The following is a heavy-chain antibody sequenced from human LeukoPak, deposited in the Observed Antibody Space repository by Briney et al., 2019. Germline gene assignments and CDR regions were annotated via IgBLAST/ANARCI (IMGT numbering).Heavy chain of an antibody. V-gene: IGHV3-23*01. CDR1: GITLSNYA. Sequence: GGSLRLSCAVSGITLSNYAMNWVRQAPGKGLEWVSTIIGSSGSTFYADSVKGRFTISKDTSKNTLYLHMSSLRADDTAVYYCAKGGYDYVEVAYFDYWGQGTLVTVSS. CDR3: AKGGYDYVEVAYFDY. D-gene: IGHD5-12*01. J-gene: IGHJ4*02. CDR2: IIGSSGST.